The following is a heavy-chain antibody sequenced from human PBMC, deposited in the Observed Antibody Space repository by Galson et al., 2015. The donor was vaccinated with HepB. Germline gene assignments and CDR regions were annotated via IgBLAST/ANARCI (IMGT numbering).Heavy chain of an antibody. D-gene: IGHD6-13*01. V-gene: IGHV1-2*06. CDR2: IDPNNGAT. J-gene: IGHJ5*02. CDR3: VTGGSRQQMVGPDT. Sequence: SVKVSCKASGYTFIGYYLHWVRLAPGQRLEWMGRIDPNNGATKYAQKFQGRVSMTRDTSISTAYLELNRLTSDDTAKYYCVTGGSRQQMVGPDTWGQGTLVAVST. CDR1: GYTFIGYY.